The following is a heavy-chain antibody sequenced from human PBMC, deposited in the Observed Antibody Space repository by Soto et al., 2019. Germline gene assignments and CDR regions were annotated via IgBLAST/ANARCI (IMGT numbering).Heavy chain of an antibody. D-gene: IGHD6-25*01. Sequence: EVQLLESGGGLVQPGGSLRLSCAASGFTFSSYAMSWVRQAPGKGLEWVSAISGTGGTTYYADSVKGRFTISRDNSRKTLHLQMNSLIAEVTAIDYCAKFFVETGGSSGWPWSFHYWGQGTLVTVSS. CDR1: GFTFSSYA. CDR3: AKFFVETGGSSGWPWSFHY. V-gene: IGHV3-23*01. J-gene: IGHJ4*02. CDR2: ISGTGGTT.